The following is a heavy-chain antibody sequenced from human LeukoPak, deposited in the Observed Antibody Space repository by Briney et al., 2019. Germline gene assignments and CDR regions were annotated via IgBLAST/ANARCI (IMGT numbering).Heavy chain of an antibody. CDR1: GGTFSSYA. D-gene: IGHD3-9*01. CDR3: AGRYFDWLLQVVDTWFDP. CDR2: IIPIFGTA. J-gene: IGHJ5*02. V-gene: IGHV1-69*13. Sequence: ASVKVSCKASGGTFSSYAISWVRQAPGQGLEWMGGIIPIFGTANYAQKFQGRVTITADESTSTAYMELSSLRSEDTAVYYCAGRYFDWLLQVVDTWFDPWGQGTLVTVSS.